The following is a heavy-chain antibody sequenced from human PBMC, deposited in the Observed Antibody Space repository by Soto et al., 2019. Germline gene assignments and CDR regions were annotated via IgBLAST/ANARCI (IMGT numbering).Heavy chain of an antibody. CDR3: ASSGEQLVYYYYGMDV. CDR2: ISYDGSNK. Sequence: ESGGGVVQPGRSLRLSCAASGFTFSSYAMHWVRQAPGKGLEWVAVISYDGSNKYYADSVKGRFTISRDNSKNTLYLQMNSLRAEDTAVYYCASSGEQLVYYYYGMDVWGQGTTVTVSS. CDR1: GFTFSSYA. D-gene: IGHD6-6*01. J-gene: IGHJ6*02. V-gene: IGHV3-30-3*01.